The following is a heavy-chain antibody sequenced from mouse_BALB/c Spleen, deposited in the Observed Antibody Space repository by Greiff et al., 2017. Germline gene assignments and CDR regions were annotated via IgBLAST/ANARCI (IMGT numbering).Heavy chain of an antibody. CDR3: ARDSAGFMDD. Sequence: VQLQQSGAELVKPGASVKLSCTASGFNIKDTYMHWVKQKPEQGLEWIGRIDPANGNTKYDPKFQGKATITADTSSNTAYLQLSSLTSEDTAVYYCARDSAGFMDDWGQGTSVTVSS. J-gene: IGHJ4*01. CDR2: IDPANGNT. CDR1: GFNIKDTY. V-gene: IGHV14-3*02. D-gene: IGHD3-2*01.